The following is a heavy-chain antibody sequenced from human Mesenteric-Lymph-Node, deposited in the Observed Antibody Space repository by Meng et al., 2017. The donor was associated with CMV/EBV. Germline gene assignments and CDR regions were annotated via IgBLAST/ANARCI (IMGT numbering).Heavy chain of an antibody. D-gene: IGHD4/OR15-4a*01. Sequence: SETLSLTCAVYGGSFSGYYWSWIRQPPGKGLEWIGEINHSGSTNYNPSLKSRVTISVDKSKNQFSLKLSSVTAADTAVYYCASLTRKNYYYYGMDVWGQGTTVTVSS. CDR1: GGSFSGYY. J-gene: IGHJ6*02. CDR3: ASLTRKNYYYYGMDV. V-gene: IGHV4-34*01. CDR2: INHSGST.